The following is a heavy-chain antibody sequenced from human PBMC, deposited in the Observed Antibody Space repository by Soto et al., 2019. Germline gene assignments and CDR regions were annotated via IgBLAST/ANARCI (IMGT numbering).Heavy chain of an antibody. CDR2: IVVGSGNT. J-gene: IGHJ6*02. CDR1: GFTFTSSA. Sequence: SVKVSCKASGFTFTSSAVQWVRQARGQRLEWIGWIVVGSGNTNYAQKFQERVTITRDMSTSTAYMELSSLRSEDTAVYYCAAETYYYDSSDPRGMDVWGQGTTVTVS. CDR3: AAETYYYDSSDPRGMDV. D-gene: IGHD3-22*01. V-gene: IGHV1-58*01.